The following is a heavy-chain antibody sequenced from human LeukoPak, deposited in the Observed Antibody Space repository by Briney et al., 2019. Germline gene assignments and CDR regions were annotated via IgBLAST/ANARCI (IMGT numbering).Heavy chain of an antibody. CDR1: GGSISSSSDY. J-gene: IGHJ4*02. D-gene: IGHD6-13*01. Sequence: SETLSLTCTVSGGSISSSSDYWGWIRQPPGKGLEWIGSIYYSGSTYYNPSLKSRVTISVDTSKNHFSLKLSSVTASDTAVYYCARQPGFRSSRPLLFDYWGQGTLVTVSS. CDR3: ARQPGFRSSRPLLFDY. CDR2: IYYSGST. V-gene: IGHV4-39*01.